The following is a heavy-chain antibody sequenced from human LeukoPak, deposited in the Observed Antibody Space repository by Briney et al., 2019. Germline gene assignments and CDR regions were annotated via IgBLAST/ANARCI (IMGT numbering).Heavy chain of an antibody. CDR2: ISSSGSTI. CDR3: ARAVDTAMVTSHYFDY. Sequence: GGSLRLSCAASGFTFSDYYMSWIRQAPGKGLEWVSYISSSGSTIYYADSVKGRFTISRDSAKNSLYLQMNSLRAEDTAVYYCARAVDTAMVTSHYFDYWGQGTLVSVSS. CDR1: GFTFSDYY. J-gene: IGHJ4*02. D-gene: IGHD5-18*01. V-gene: IGHV3-11*01.